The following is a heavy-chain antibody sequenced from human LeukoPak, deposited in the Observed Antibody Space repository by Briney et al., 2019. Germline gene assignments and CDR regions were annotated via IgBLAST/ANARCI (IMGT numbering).Heavy chain of an antibody. CDR1: GFTFSSYG. D-gene: IGHD7-27*01. J-gene: IGHJ4*02. V-gene: IGHV3-30*02. CDR2: IRYDGSNK. Sequence: TGGSLRLSCAASGFTFSSYGMHWVRQAPGKGLEWVAFIRYDGSNKYYADSVKGRFTISRDNSKNTLYLQMNSLRAEDTAVYYCVRERGETGLTDYWGQGTLVTVSS. CDR3: VRERGETGLTDY.